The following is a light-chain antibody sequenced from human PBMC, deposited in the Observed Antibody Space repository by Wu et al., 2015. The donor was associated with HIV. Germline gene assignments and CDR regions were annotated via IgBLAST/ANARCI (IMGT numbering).Light chain of an antibody. CDR2: WAS. Sequence: DIQMTQSPSTLSASVGERVTITCRASESLSSRLAWYQQKPGKAPQLLIYWASTLDSGAPSRFSGSGSGTDFTLTITSLQPDDFATYYCQQYISYSAWTFGLGTKVEIK. CDR1: ESLSSR. V-gene: IGKV1-5*03. CDR3: QQYISYSAWT. J-gene: IGKJ1*01.